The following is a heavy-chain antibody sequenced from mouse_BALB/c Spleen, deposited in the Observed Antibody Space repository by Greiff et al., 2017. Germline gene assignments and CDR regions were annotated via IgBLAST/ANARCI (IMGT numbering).Heavy chain of an antibody. Sequence: VQLKESGPGLVKPSQSLSLTCTVTGYSITSDYAWNWIRQFPGNKLEWMGYISYSGSTSYNPSLKSRISITRDTSKNQFFLQLNSVTTEDTATYYCARKGGYDNCAMDYGGQGTSVTVSA. J-gene: IGHJ4*01. V-gene: IGHV3-2*02. CDR2: ISYSGST. D-gene: IGHD2-3*01. CDR1: GYSITSDYA. CDR3: ARKGGYDNCAMDY.